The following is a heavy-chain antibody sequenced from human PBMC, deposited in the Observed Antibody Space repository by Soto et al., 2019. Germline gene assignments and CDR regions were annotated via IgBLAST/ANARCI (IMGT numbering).Heavy chain of an antibody. CDR3: AKNGQPPYYYYAMDV. CDR2: ISGYNGDT. V-gene: IGHV1-18*01. CDR1: GYTFSRYG. J-gene: IGHJ6*02. Sequence: QGQLVQSGPEAKKPGASVKVSCKASGYTFSRYGISWVRQAPGQGLEWMGWISGYNGDTKYAQKVQGRVTMTIDTSTYTAYMELSSLTSDDTAIYYCAKNGQPPYYYYAMDVWGQGPTVTVSS. D-gene: IGHD2-8*01.